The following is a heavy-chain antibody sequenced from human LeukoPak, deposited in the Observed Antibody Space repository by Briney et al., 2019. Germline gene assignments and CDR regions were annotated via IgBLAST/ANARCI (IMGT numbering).Heavy chain of an antibody. J-gene: IGHJ5*02. CDR3: AKGHRYSSGWYWSHWFDP. V-gene: IGHV4-30-4*01. Sequence: SETLSLTCTVSGGSIGSGDYYWSWIRQPPGKGLEWIGYIYYSGSTYYNPSLKSRVTISVDTSKNQFSLKLSSVTAADTAVYYCAKGHRYSSGWYWSHWFDPWGQGTLVTVSS. CDR1: GGSIGSGDYY. CDR2: IYYSGST. D-gene: IGHD6-19*01.